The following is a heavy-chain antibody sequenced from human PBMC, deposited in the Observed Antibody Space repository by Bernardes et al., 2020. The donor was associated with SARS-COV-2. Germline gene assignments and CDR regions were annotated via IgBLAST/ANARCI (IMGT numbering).Heavy chain of an antibody. CDR3: ARQVDYGDYPRAHWFDP. V-gene: IGHV4-39*01. CDR2: IYYSGST. CDR1: GGSISSSSYY. Sequence: SETLSLTCTVSGGSISSSSYYWGWIRQPPGKGLEWIGSIYYSGSTYYNPSLKSRVTISVDTSKNQFSLKLSSVTAADTAVYYCARQVDYGDYPRAHWFDPWGQGTLVTVSS. D-gene: IGHD4-17*01. J-gene: IGHJ5*02.